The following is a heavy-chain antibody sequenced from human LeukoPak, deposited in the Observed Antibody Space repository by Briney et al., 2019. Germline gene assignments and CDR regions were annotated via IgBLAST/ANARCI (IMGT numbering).Heavy chain of an antibody. CDR1: GGSISSYY. V-gene: IGHV4-59*01. D-gene: IGHD5-12*01. CDR2: IYYSGST. J-gene: IGHJ5*02. CDR3: ARARGGYHNWFDP. Sequence: ASETLSLTCTVSGGSISSYYWSWIRQPPGKGLEWIGYIYYSGSTNYNPSLKSRVTTSVDKSKNQFSLKLSSVTAADTAVYYCARARGGYHNWFDPWGQGTLVTVSS.